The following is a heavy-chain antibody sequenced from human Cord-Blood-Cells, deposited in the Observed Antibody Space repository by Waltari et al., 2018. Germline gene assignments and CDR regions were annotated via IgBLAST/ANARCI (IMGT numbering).Heavy chain of an antibody. CDR2: INHCGST. D-gene: IGHD6-19*01. J-gene: IGHJ4*02. CDR3: ARGEAAGN. CDR1: GGSFSGYY. V-gene: IGHV4-34*01. Sequence: QVQLQQWGAGLLKPSETLSLTCAVYGGSFSGYYWSWTRQPPGKGLEWIGEINHCGSTNYNPSLKSRVTISVDTSKNQFSLKLSSVTAADTAVYYCARGEAAGNWGQGTLVTVSS.